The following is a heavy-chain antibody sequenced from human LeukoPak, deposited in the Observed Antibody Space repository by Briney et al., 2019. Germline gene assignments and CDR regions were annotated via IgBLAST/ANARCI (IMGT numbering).Heavy chain of an antibody. CDR1: GFSFSNYA. V-gene: IGHV3-64D*08. Sequence: GGSLRLSCSASGFSFSNYAMHWVRQAPGKGLEYVSAISGNGGGTYHADSVKGRFTISRDNSKNTLYLQMSSLIPEDTAVYYCVKGSYSDYDRSWFDPWGQGTLVTVSS. D-gene: IGHD5-12*01. J-gene: IGHJ5*02. CDR3: VKGSYSDYDRSWFDP. CDR2: ISGNGGGT.